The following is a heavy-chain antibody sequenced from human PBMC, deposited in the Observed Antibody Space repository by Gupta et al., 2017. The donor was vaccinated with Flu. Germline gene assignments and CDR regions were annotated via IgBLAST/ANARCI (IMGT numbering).Heavy chain of an antibody. D-gene: IGHD7-27*01. Sequence: FSSYSINWVRQAPGKGLEWVSYISSSSNTIYYADSVKGRFTISRDNAKNSLYLQMKSLRAEDTAVYYCARRAPGYYGWTPGAKGPRSPSP. CDR3: ARRAPGYYGWTP. CDR2: ISSSSNTI. V-gene: IGHV3-48*01. CDR1: FSSYS. J-gene: IGHJ6*02.